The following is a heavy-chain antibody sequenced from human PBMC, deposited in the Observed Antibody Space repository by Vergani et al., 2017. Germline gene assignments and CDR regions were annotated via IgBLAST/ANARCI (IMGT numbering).Heavy chain of an antibody. J-gene: IGHJ4*02. D-gene: IGHD2-15*01. CDR2: IKQDGSEK. CDR3: ASDFGYGVYYFDY. V-gene: IGHV3-7*03. Sequence: EVQLVESGGGLVQPGGSLRLSCAASGFTFSSYSMSWVRQAPGKGLEWVANIKQDGSEKDYVDSVKSRFTISRDNAKNSLYLQMNSLRAEDTAVYYFASDFGYGVYYFDYWGQGTLVTVSS. CDR1: GFTFSSYS.